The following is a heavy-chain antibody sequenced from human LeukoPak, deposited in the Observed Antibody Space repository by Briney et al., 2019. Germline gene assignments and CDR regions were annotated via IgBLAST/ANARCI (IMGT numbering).Heavy chain of an antibody. CDR3: ARSGRELARHAFDI. J-gene: IGHJ3*02. CDR2: IYYSGST. Sequence: SETLSLTCTVSGGSISSGDNYWSWIRQPPGKGLEWIGYIYYSGSTNYNPSLKSRVTISVDTSKNQFSLKLSSVTAADTAVYYCARSGRELARHAFDIWGQGTMVTVSS. CDR1: GGSISSGDNY. D-gene: IGHD1-1*01. V-gene: IGHV4-61*08.